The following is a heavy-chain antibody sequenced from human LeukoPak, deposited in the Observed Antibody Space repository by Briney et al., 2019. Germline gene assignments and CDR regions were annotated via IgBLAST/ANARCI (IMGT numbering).Heavy chain of an antibody. Sequence: SETLSLTCTVSGYSISSGYYWGWIRQPPGKGLEWIGSIYHSGSTYYNPSLKSRVTISVDTSKNQFSLKLSSVTAADTAVYYCARGARKGDDYGGFFDYWGQGTLVTVSS. CDR3: ARGARKGDDYGGFFDY. CDR1: GYSISSGYY. J-gene: IGHJ4*02. D-gene: IGHD4-23*01. CDR2: IYHSGST. V-gene: IGHV4-38-2*02.